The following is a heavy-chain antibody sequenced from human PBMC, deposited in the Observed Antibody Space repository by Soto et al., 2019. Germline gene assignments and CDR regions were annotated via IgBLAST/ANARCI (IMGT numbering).Heavy chain of an antibody. CDR3: ARDRTYYYGSGSYYNPSFDI. Sequence: GGSLRLSCAASGFTFSSYGMHWVRQAPGKGLEWVSYITTNSSTIYYADSVRGRFTISRDNAKNSLYLQMNSLRDEDTAVYYCARDRTYYYGSGSYYNPSFDIWGQGTMVTVSS. CDR2: ITTNSSTI. V-gene: IGHV3-48*02. J-gene: IGHJ3*02. D-gene: IGHD3-10*01. CDR1: GFTFSSYG.